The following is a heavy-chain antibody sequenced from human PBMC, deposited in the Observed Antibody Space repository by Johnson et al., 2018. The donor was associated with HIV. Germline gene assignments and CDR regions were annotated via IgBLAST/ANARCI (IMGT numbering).Heavy chain of an antibody. CDR1: GFIFNDYA. D-gene: IGHD1-26*01. CDR3: TRGSFTDDAFDV. Sequence: VQLVESGGGMVQPGRSLRLSCAATGFIFNDYALHWVRQAPGKGLEWVSGISWNSGSKDYADSVKGRFTISRDNAKNSLYLQMNSLRPEDTAVYYCTRGSFTDDAFDVWGLGTMVTVSS. CDR2: ISWNSGSK. J-gene: IGHJ3*01. V-gene: IGHV3-9*01.